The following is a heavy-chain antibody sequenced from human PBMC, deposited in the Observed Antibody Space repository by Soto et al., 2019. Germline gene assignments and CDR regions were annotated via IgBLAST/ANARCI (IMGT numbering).Heavy chain of an antibody. CDR2: IYYNGNT. CDR3: ARCSLVVIPVPGFDP. Sequence: PSETLSLTCTVSGGSISSGGYYWSWIRQHPGRGLEWIGYIYYNGNTYYNPSLKSRVTVSVDTSKNQSSLNVRSVTAADTAVYYCARCSLVVIPVPGFDPWGQGTLVTVSS. V-gene: IGHV4-31*03. D-gene: IGHD2-15*01. J-gene: IGHJ5*02. CDR1: GGSISSGGYY.